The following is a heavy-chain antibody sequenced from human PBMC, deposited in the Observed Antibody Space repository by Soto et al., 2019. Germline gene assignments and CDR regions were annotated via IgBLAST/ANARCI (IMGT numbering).Heavy chain of an antibody. D-gene: IGHD6-19*01. V-gene: IGHV3-30*18. CDR2: ISYDGSNK. CDR3: AKVGPYSSGPLRFDP. Sequence: PGGSLRLSCAASGFTFSSYGMHWVRQAPGKGLEWVAVISYDGSNKYYADSVKGRSTISRDNSKNTLYLQMNSLRAEDTAVYYCAKVGPYSSGPLRFDPWGQGTLVTVSS. J-gene: IGHJ5*02. CDR1: GFTFSSYG.